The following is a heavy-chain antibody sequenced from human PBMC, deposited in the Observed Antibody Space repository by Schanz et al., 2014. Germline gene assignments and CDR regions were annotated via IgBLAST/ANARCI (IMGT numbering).Heavy chain of an antibody. CDR3: AKRCSSTSCSHGAFDI. CDR1: GFTFRDYQ. Sequence: QVQLVESGGGVVQPGGSLRLSCTASGFTFRDYQMTWIRQAPGKGLEWVSYITSGSAKFYADSVKGRFTISRDNAKNSLYLQMNSLRAEDTAMYYCAKRCSSTSCSHGAFDIWGQGTMVTVSS. J-gene: IGHJ3*02. V-gene: IGHV3-11*01. D-gene: IGHD2-2*01. CDR2: ITSGSAK.